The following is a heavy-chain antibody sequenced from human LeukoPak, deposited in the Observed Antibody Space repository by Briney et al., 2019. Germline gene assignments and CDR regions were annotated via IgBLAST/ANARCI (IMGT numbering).Heavy chain of an antibody. D-gene: IGHD3-10*01. V-gene: IGHV4-59*12. Sequence: SETLSLTCTVSGGSISSYYWSWIRQPPGKGLEWIGYIYYSGSTNYNPSLKSRVTISVDTSKNQFSLKLSSVTAADTAVYYCARDSIPMVRGFSWFDPWGQGTLVTVSS. CDR3: ARDSIPMVRGFSWFDP. CDR2: IYYSGST. CDR1: GGSISSYY. J-gene: IGHJ5*02.